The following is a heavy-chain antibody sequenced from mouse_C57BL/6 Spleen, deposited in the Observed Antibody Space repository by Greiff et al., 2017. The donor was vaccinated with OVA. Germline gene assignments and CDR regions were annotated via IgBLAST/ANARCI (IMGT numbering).Heavy chain of an antibody. V-gene: IGHV14-2*01. D-gene: IGHD2-3*01. Sequence: VQLQQSGAELVKPGASVKLSCTASGFNIKDYYMHWVKQRTEQGLEWIGRIDPEDGETKYAPKFQGKATITADTSSNTADLQLSSLTSEDTAVYYCARSGDGYPWFAYWGQGTLVTVSA. J-gene: IGHJ3*01. CDR2: IDPEDGET. CDR1: GFNIKDYY. CDR3: ARSGDGYPWFAY.